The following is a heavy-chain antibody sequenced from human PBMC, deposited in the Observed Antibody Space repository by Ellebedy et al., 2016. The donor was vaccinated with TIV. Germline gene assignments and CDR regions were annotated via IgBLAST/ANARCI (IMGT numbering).Heavy chain of an antibody. CDR3: LGVSHAGF. J-gene: IGHJ4*02. V-gene: IGHV3-7*01. Sequence: GESLKISXVVSGFTFSRYWMNWVRQAPGKGLEWVANIKEDGSEKLYVDSVKGRFTISRDNAKNSLYLQMNNLRVEDTAVYYCLGVSHAGFWGQGTLVTVSS. CDR1: GFTFSRYW. D-gene: IGHD2-8*01. CDR2: IKEDGSEK.